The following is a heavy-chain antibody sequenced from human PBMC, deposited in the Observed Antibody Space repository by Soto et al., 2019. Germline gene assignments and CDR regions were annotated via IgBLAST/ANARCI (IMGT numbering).Heavy chain of an antibody. CDR2: ISGSGGST. CDR1: GFTFSSYA. D-gene: IGHD6-13*01. J-gene: IGHJ4*02. CDR3: AKAAIGYSSSWYWFDY. V-gene: IGHV3-23*01. Sequence: EVQLLESGGGLVQPGGSLRLSCAASGFTFSSYAMSWVRQAPGKGLEWVSAISGSGGSTYYADSVKGRFTISRDNSKNTLNLQMNSLRAEDTAVYYCAKAAIGYSSSWYWFDYWGQGTLVTVSS.